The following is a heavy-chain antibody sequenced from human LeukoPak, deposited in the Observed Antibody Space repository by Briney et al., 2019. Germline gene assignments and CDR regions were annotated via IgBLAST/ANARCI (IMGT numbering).Heavy chain of an antibody. CDR1: GGSISSGDYY. D-gene: IGHD2-8*01. V-gene: IGHV4-31*03. CDR3: ARDLGTNGYFPNFDY. Sequence: SETLSLTCTVSGGSISSGDYYWSWIRQHPGKGLEWIGYIYYSGSTYYNPSLKSRVTISVDTSKNQFSLKLSSVTAADTAVYYCARDLGTNGYFPNFDYWGQGILVTVSS. CDR2: IYYSGST. J-gene: IGHJ4*02.